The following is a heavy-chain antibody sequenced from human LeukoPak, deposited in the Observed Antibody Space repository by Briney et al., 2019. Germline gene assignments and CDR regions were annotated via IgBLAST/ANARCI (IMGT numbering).Heavy chain of an antibody. CDR2: INPNSGVT. CDR1: GYTFTGYY. CDR3: ARAHMTTVTLGDY. D-gene: IGHD4-11*01. J-gene: IGHJ4*02. Sequence: ASVKVSCKASGYTFTGYYIHWARQAPGQGLEWMGWINPNSGVTNYAQKFQGRVTLTRDTPINTAYMEVSRLTSDDTAVYYCARAHMTTVTLGDYWGQGTLVTVSS. V-gene: IGHV1-2*02.